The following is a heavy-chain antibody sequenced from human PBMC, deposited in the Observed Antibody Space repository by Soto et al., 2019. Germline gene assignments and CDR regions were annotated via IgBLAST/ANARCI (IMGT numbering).Heavy chain of an antibody. CDR3: AKDFPYSSYDIWNGYDA. V-gene: IGHV3-23*01. CDR1: GFTFGAYG. Sequence: EGHLWESGGGLVQPGGSLRLSCEASGFTFGAYGMSWLRQAPGKGLEWVSGISASGGSTYYPDSVKGRFTISRDDSKNTLYLQMNSLRVEDTALHYCAKDFPYSSYDIWNGYDAWGQGVLVTVS. J-gene: IGHJ5*02. CDR2: ISASGGST. D-gene: IGHD3-3*01.